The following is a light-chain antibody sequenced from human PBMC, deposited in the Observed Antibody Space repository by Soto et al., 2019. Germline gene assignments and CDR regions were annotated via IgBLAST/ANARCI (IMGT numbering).Light chain of an antibody. V-gene: IGKV1-27*01. CDR2: AAS. Sequence: DIQMTQSQSSLSPSVGDTVTITCLASQGISNYLAWDQQKLGKVPNLLIYAASSVQSVVPSRFGGSGSGTDLKLTISSRQPEDVATYFCQKYNGVPWTFGQGTKVEI. J-gene: IGKJ1*01. CDR3: QKYNGVPWT. CDR1: QGISNY.